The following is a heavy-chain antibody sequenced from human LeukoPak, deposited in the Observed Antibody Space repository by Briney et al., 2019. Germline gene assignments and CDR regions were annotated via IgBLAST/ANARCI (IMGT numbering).Heavy chain of an antibody. CDR1: GFTFSSYA. J-gene: IGHJ4*02. D-gene: IGHD5-18*01. Sequence: GRSLRLSCAASGFTFSSYAMHWVRQAPGKGLEWVAVISYDGSNKYYADSVKGRFTISRDNSKNTLYLQMNSLRAEDTAVYYCARPVRGYSEDYFDYWGQGTLVTVSS. CDR3: ARPVRGYSEDYFDY. V-gene: IGHV3-30*04. CDR2: ISYDGSNK.